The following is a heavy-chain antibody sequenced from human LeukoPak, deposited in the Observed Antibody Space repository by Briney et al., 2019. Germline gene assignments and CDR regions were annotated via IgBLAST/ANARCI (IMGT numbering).Heavy chain of an antibody. CDR1: GFTFSTYS. V-gene: IGHV3-21*01. D-gene: IGHD6-13*01. Sequence: GGSLRLSCAASGFTFSTYSMNWVRQAPGKGLEWVSSISRNSRYIYYADSMRGRFTISRDNAKKSLYLQMNSLKPEDTAVYYCARVAEAAAFDSWGQGTLFTVSS. CDR2: ISRNSRYI. J-gene: IGHJ4*02. CDR3: ARVAEAAAFDS.